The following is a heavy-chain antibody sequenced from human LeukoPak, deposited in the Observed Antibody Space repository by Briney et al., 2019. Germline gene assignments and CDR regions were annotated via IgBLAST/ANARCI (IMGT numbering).Heavy chain of an antibody. D-gene: IGHD3-16*01. Sequence: ASVKVSCKASGGTFSSYAISWVRQAPGQGLEWMGWMNPNSGNTGYAQKFQGRVTMTRNTSISTAYVELSSLRSEDTAVYYCARRYAYYYYYMDVWGKGTTVTISS. CDR3: ARRYAYYYYYMDV. CDR1: GGTFSSYA. J-gene: IGHJ6*03. V-gene: IGHV1-8*02. CDR2: MNPNSGNT.